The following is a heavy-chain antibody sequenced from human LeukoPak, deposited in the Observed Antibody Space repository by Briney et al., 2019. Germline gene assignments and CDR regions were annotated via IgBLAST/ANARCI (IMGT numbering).Heavy chain of an antibody. CDR3: ANCYSSSIYDAFDI. D-gene: IGHD6-6*01. CDR2: ISGSGGST. J-gene: IGHJ3*02. V-gene: IGHV3-23*01. CDR1: GFTFSDYF. Sequence: GGSLRLSCAASGFTFSDYFMSWVRQAPGKGLEWVSAISGSGGSTYYADSVKGRFTISRDNSKNTLYLQMNSLRAEDTAVYYCANCYSSSIYDAFDIWGQGTMVTVSS.